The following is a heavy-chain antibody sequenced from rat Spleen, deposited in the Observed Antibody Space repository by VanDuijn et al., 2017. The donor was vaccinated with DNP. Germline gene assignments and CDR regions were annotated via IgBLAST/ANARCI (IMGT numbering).Heavy chain of an antibody. Sequence: QVQLKESGPGLVQPSQTLSLTCTVSGFSLTSYNVHWVRQPPGKGLEWMGRMRYNGETSYKSILKSRLSISRDTTKNQVFLKMNSLHTDDTGTYYCNRDPSYKNYGYFDYWGQGVMVTVSS. V-gene: IGHV2-63*01. CDR3: NRDPSYKNYGYFDY. J-gene: IGHJ2*01. CDR2: MRYNGET. D-gene: IGHD1-10*01. CDR1: GFSLTSYN.